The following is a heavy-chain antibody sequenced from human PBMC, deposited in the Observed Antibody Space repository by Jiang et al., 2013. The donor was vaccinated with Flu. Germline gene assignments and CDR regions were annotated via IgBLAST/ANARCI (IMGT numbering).Heavy chain of an antibody. D-gene: IGHD3-10*01. CDR3: ARVGVREGGYYFDY. Sequence: VQLVESGGGLVQPGGSLRLSCAASGSTFSSYSMKWVRQAPGKGLEWVSYISGNSNTISYADSVKGRFTISRDNVKNSLYLQMNSLRDEDTAVYYCARVGVREGGYYFDYWGQGTLVTVSS. J-gene: IGHJ4*02. V-gene: IGHV3-48*02. CDR2: ISGNSNTI. CDR1: GSTFSSYS.